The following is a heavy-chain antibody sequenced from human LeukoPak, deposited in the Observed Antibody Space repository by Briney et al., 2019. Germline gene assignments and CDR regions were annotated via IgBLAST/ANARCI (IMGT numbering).Heavy chain of an antibody. CDR1: GFTLSNYG. D-gene: IGHD6-13*01. Sequence: GRSLRLSCAASGFTLSNYGMHWVRQAPGKGLEWVAVVANDGRDKRYADSVKGRFTISRDNSKNTVYLQMNSLRAEDTAVYYCAKDLNVAAAGYYFDYWGQGTLVTVSS. CDR3: AKDLNVAAAGYYFDY. J-gene: IGHJ4*02. V-gene: IGHV3-30*18. CDR2: VANDGRDK.